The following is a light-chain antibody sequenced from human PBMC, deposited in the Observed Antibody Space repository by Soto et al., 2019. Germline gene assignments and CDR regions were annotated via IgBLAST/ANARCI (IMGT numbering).Light chain of an antibody. V-gene: IGKV3-20*01. Sequence: EIVFTQSPGTLSLSPWERATLSCRASQSVSRGYVAWYQQKPGQSPRLLISGASSRPTGIPERFSGSGCGTDFNLTIRRLQTEDFAVYYCKQYGSSRPHNFGPGSKVAIK. CDR1: QSVSRGY. CDR2: GAS. J-gene: IGKJ2*01. CDR3: KQYGSSRPHN.